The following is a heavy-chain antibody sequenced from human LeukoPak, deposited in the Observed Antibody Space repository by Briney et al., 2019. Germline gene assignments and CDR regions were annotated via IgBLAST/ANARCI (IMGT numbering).Heavy chain of an antibody. CDR3: AKITDCSSTSCLGVFDY. Sequence: GGSLRLSCAASGFTFNIAWMTWVRQAPGKGLEWVAVISYDGSNKYYADSVKGRFTISRDNSKNTLYLQMNSLRAEDTAVYYCAKITDCSSTSCLGVFDYWGQGTLVTVSS. J-gene: IGHJ4*02. D-gene: IGHD2-2*01. CDR1: GFTFNIAW. CDR2: ISYDGSNK. V-gene: IGHV3-30*18.